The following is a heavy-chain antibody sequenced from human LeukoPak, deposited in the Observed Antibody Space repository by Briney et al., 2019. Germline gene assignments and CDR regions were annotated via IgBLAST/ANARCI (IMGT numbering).Heavy chain of an antibody. Sequence: GGSLRLSCAASGFTFSSYWMSWVRQAPGKGLEWVANIEQDGSEKYYVDSVKGRLTISRDNAKNSLYLQMNSLRAEDTAVYYCARMGLYTSSWPLGYWGQGTLVTVSS. V-gene: IGHV3-7*01. CDR1: GFTFSSYW. CDR3: ARMGLYTSSWPLGY. J-gene: IGHJ4*02. D-gene: IGHD6-13*01. CDR2: IEQDGSEK.